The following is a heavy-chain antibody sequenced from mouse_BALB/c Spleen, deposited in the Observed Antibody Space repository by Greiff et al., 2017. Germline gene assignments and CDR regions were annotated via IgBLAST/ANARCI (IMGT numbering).Heavy chain of an antibody. J-gene: IGHJ2*01. CDR1: GISITTGNYR. D-gene: IGHD2-1*01. Sequence: VQLKESGPGLVKPSQTVSLTCTVTGISITTGNYRWSWIRQFPGNKLEWIGYIYYSGTITYNPSLTSRTTITRDTSKNQFFLEMNSLTAEDTATYYCARDRRVYGNYGGFDYWGQGTTLTVSS. CDR3: ARDRRVYGNYGGFDY. V-gene: IGHV3-5*02. CDR2: IYYSGTI.